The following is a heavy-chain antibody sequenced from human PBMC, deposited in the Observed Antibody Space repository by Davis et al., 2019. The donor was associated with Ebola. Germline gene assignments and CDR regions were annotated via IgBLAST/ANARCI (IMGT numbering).Heavy chain of an antibody. V-gene: IGHV3-23*01. J-gene: IGHJ6*02. D-gene: IGHD3-10*01. Sequence: GESLKISCAASGFTFSSYAMSWVRQAPGKGLEWVSGISGSGGSTYYADSVKGRFTISRDNSKNTLYLQMNSLRAEATAVYYCAKAELYYPYGMDVWGQGTTVTVSS. CDR3: AKAELYYPYGMDV. CDR2: ISGSGGST. CDR1: GFTFSSYA.